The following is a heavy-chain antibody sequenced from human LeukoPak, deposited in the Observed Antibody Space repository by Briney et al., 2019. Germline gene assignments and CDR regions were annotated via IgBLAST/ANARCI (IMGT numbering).Heavy chain of an antibody. CDR2: FYSGGST. D-gene: IGHD3-22*01. J-gene: IGHJ6*03. Sequence: GGSLRLSCAASGFTVSRNYMSWVRQAPGKGLEWVSVFYSGGSTYYADSVKGRFTISRDNSKNTLYLQMNSLRVEDTAVYYCAREDSSGYYDYYYMDVWGKGTTVTVSS. V-gene: IGHV3-53*01. CDR1: GFTVSRNY. CDR3: AREDSSGYYDYYYMDV.